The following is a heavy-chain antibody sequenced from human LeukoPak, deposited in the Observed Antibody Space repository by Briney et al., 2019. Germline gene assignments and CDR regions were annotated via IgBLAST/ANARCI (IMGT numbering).Heavy chain of an antibody. J-gene: IGHJ5*02. D-gene: IGHD2-8*01. CDR3: ATGGTHCTNGVCYGEWFDP. CDR2: FDPEDGET. CDR1: GYTLTELS. V-gene: IGHV1-24*01. Sequence: GASVKVSCKVSGYTLTELSMHWVRKAPGKGLEWMGGFDPEDGETIYAQKFQGRVTMTEDTSTDTAYMELSSLRSEDTAVYYCATGGTHCTNGVCYGEWFDPWGQGTLVTVSS.